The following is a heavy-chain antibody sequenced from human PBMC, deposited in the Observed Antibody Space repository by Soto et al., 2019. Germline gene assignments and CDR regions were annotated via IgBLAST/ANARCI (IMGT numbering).Heavy chain of an antibody. CDR1: GGSITSDHYH. CDR2: IYYSGST. J-gene: IGHJ4*02. D-gene: IGHD3-22*01. V-gene: IGHV4-30-4*01. Sequence: PSETLSLTCTVSGGSITSDHYHWSWIRQPPGKGLEWIGYIYYSGSTYYNPSLKSRVIISIDMSKNQFSLKLSSVTAADTAVYYCARVKGGDYYDSSRYFFDSWGQGTLVTVSS. CDR3: ARVKGGDYYDSSRYFFDS.